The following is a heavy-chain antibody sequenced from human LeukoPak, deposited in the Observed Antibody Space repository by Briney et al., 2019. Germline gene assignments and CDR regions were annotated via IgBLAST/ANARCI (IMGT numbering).Heavy chain of an antibody. CDR3: ARDTRVYDSSGYYWDYFDY. V-gene: IGHV4-4*07. J-gene: IGHJ4*02. D-gene: IGHD3-22*01. Sequence: PSETLSLTCTDSGGSISSYYWSWIRQPAGKGLEWIGRIYTSGSTNYNPSLKSRVTMSVDTSKNQFSLKLSSVTAADTAVYYCARDTRVYDSSGYYWDYFDYWGQGTLVTVSS. CDR2: IYTSGST. CDR1: GGSISSYY.